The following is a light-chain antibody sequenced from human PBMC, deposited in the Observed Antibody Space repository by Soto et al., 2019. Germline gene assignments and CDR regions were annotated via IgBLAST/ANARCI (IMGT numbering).Light chain of an antibody. Sequence: QSALTQLASVSGSPGQSITISCTGTSSDIGSNNYVSWFQQRPGKAPTLIIYEVSNRPSGVSTHFSGSKSGNTASLTISGLLPEDEAEYYCSSYTTTTRLFGGGTKVTVL. J-gene: IGLJ3*02. CDR1: SSDIGSNNY. V-gene: IGLV2-14*01. CDR2: EVS. CDR3: SSYTTTTRL.